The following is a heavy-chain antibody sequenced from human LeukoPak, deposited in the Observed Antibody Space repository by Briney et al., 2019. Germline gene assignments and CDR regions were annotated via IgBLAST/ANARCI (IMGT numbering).Heavy chain of an antibody. Sequence: ASVKVSCKASGYTFTSYDIYWVRQATGQGLEWMGWMNPHTGNTDYAQKFQGRVTMTRDTSTRTAYMELSGLRSEDTAVYYCARAPLGPYYDNSGTTFDYWAREPWSPSPQ. CDR1: GYTFTSYD. D-gene: IGHD3-22*01. CDR2: MNPHTGNT. J-gene: IGHJ4*02. CDR3: ARAPLGPYYDNSGTTFDY. V-gene: IGHV1-8*01.